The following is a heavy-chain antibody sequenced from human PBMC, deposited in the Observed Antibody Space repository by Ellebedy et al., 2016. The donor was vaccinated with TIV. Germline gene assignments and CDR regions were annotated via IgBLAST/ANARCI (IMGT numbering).Heavy chain of an antibody. Sequence: AASVKVSCKASGGTFSSYAISWVRQAPGQGLEWMGGIIPIFGTANYAQKFQGRVTITADESTSTAYMELSSLRSEDTAVYYCAAPPAPILNYYYYYGMDVWGQGTTVTVSS. V-gene: IGHV1-69*13. CDR3: AAPPAPILNYYYYYGMDV. CDR2: IIPIFGTA. J-gene: IGHJ6*02. CDR1: GGTFSSYA. D-gene: IGHD6-25*01.